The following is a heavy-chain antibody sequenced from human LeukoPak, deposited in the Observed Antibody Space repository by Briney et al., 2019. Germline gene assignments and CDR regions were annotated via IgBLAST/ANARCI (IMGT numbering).Heavy chain of an antibody. Sequence: QPGRSLRLSCAASGFTFSNYAMHWARQAPGKGLEWVAVVSYDGSNKYYADSVKGRFTISRDNSKNTLYLQMNSLRAEDAAVYYCATIGDRRSGELYRIDYWGQGTLVTVSS. V-gene: IGHV3-30-3*01. CDR1: GFTFSNYA. CDR2: VSYDGSNK. CDR3: ATIGDRRSGELYRIDY. D-gene: IGHD1-26*01. J-gene: IGHJ4*02.